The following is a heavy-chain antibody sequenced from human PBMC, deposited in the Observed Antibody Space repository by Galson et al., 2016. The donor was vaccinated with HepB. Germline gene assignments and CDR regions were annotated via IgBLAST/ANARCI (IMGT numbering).Heavy chain of an antibody. CDR3: TRGYMQTGMNV. CDR2: TYYRSQWFN. V-gene: IGHV6-1*01. Sequence: CAISGDSVTNDETTWNWIRQSPSRGLEWLGRTYYRSQWFNEYAVSVKSRIIINSDTSRNQFSLQLDSVTPDDTAAYFCTRGYMQTGMNVWGQGTTATVSS. CDR1: GDSVTNDETT. J-gene: IGHJ6*02. D-gene: IGHD5-18*01.